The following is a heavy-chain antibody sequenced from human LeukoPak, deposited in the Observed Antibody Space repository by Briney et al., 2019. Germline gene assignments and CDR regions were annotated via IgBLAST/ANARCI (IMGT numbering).Heavy chain of an antibody. CDR3: ARNPGTGTLDY. J-gene: IGHJ4*02. V-gene: IGHV3-21*05. CDR2: ISSDSTHT. D-gene: IGHD6-13*01. CDR1: GFMFSTYI. Sequence: GGSLRLSCVASGFMFSTYIMNWVRQAPGKGLEWVSFISSDSTHTNYADSLKGRFTISRDNAKNSLYLQMNSLRAEDTALYYCARNPGTGTLDYWGQGTLVTVSS.